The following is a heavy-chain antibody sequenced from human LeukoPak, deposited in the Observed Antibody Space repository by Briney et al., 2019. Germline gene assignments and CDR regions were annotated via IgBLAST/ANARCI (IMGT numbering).Heavy chain of an antibody. CDR1: GGSISSSSYY. V-gene: IGHV4-39*07. CDR2: IYYSGST. Sequence: PSETLSLTCTVSGGSISSSSYYWGWIRQPPGKGLEWIGSIYYSGSTYYNPSLKSRVTISVDTSKNQFSLKLSSVTAADTAVYYCASRDGENAFDIWGQGTMVTVSS. D-gene: IGHD5-24*01. J-gene: IGHJ3*02. CDR3: ASRDGENAFDI.